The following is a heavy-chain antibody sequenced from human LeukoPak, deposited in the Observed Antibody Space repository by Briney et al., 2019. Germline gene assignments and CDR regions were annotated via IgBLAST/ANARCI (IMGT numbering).Heavy chain of an antibody. D-gene: IGHD4-17*01. CDR2: ISGSRGST. CDR3: AKDWGDYPSRYYYYYMDV. V-gene: IGHV3-23*01. Sequence: PGGSLRLSCAASGFTFSSYAMSWVRQAPGRGLEWVSSISGSRGSTYYADSVRGRLTISRDNSKNTLYLQMNSLRAEDTAVYYCAKDWGDYPSRYYYYYMDVWGKGTTVTVSS. J-gene: IGHJ6*03. CDR1: GFTFSSYA.